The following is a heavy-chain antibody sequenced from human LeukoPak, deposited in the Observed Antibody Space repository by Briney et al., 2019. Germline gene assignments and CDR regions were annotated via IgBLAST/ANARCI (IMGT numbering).Heavy chain of an antibody. Sequence: PSELLSLTCTVSGGSIGSYYWSWIRQPAGKGLEWIGPIYTSGTINYNPSLKSRITMSVDTSKNQFSLTLSSVTAADTAVYYCARDYFDSSGYRRDVFDIWGQGTMVTVSS. J-gene: IGHJ3*02. CDR3: ARDYFDSSGYRRDVFDI. CDR2: IYTSGTI. V-gene: IGHV4-4*07. CDR1: GGSIGSYY. D-gene: IGHD3-22*01.